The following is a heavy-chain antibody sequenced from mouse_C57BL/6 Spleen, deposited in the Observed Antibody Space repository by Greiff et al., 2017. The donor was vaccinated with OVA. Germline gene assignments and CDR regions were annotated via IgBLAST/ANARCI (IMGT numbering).Heavy chain of an antibody. V-gene: IGHV3-6*01. J-gene: IGHJ4*01. D-gene: IGHD2-1*01. CDR2: ISYDGSN. Sequence: DVKLQESGPGLVKPSQSLSLTCSVTGYSIPSGYYWNWIRQFPGNKLEWMGYISYDGSNNYNPSLKNRISITRDTSKNQFSLTLNSVTTEDTATYYCARAFNYPYAMDYWGQGTSVTVSS. CDR3: ARAFNYPYAMDY. CDR1: GYSIPSGYY.